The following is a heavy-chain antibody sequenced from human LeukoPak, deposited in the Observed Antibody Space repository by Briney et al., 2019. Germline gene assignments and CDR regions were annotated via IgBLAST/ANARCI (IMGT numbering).Heavy chain of an antibody. V-gene: IGHV3-7*01. J-gene: IGHJ5*02. CDR1: GFIFSRYW. Sequence: SGGSLRLSCGASGFIFSRYWMIWVREARGKGLGGVPNIKEDGSEKYHVDSVKGRFTISRDNAKNSLYLQMNSLRAEDTAVYYCARDRLYDFWCHKGGLWFDPWGQGTLVTVSS. CDR3: ARDRLYDFWCHKGGLWFDP. D-gene: IGHD3-3*01. CDR2: IKEDGSEK.